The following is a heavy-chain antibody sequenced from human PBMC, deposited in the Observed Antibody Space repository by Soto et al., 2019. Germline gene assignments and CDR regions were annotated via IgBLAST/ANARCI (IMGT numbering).Heavy chain of an antibody. J-gene: IGHJ2*01. V-gene: IGHV2-5*02. CDR1: GFSLSTSGVG. Sequence: QITLKESGPTLVKPTQTLTLTCTFSGFSLSTSGVGVGWIRQPPGKALEWLALIYWDDDKRYSPSLKSRLTITQDTPKNQAVLKITHMDPGGTATYSCSHRSVFIDGYNQYWYFDLWGRGTLVTVSS. D-gene: IGHD5-12*01. CDR3: SHRSVFIDGYNQYWYFDL. CDR2: IYWDDDK.